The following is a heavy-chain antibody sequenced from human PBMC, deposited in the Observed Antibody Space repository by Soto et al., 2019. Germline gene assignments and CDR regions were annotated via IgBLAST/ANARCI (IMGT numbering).Heavy chain of an antibody. CDR3: AKAGDWNYVFDF. Sequence: PGGSLRLSWSASGFRFTHYRIHSGRQVPGKGLEWVCRVNADGSSTNYAGFAKGRFTISRDNSKNTAYLEMNNLRADDTALYYCAKAGDWNYVFDFWGQGNSVTASS. V-gene: IGHV3-74*01. D-gene: IGHD1-7*01. J-gene: IGHJ4*02. CDR2: VNADGSST. CDR1: GFRFTHYR.